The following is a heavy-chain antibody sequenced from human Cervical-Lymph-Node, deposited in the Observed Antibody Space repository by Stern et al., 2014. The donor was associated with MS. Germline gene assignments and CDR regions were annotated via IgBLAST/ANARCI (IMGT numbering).Heavy chain of an antibody. J-gene: IGHJ6*02. CDR3: ARGTLDPLTGSSTEYHYALHV. V-gene: IGHV4-61*01. Sequence: QVQLQESGPGLVKPSETLSLTCTVSGVSVSSSIYYWSWLRQTPGKGLEWIGYIHGSGVTQYNPSLKSRVTISVHTSKNQLSLKLIAVTAADTAVYYCARGTLDPLTGSSTEYHYALHVWGHGTTVSVSS. D-gene: IGHD3-9*01. CDR1: GVSVSSSIYY. CDR2: IHGSGVT.